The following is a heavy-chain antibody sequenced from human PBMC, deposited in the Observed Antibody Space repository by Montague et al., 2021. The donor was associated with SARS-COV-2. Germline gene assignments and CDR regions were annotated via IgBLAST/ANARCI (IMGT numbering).Heavy chain of an antibody. Sequence: ETLSLTCTVSGGSISSYYWGWIRQPPGKGLEWIGYIYYSGSTNYNPSLKSRVTISVDTSKNQFSLKLSSVTAADTAVYYCARYTRQIRLIVFDYGMDVWGQGTTVTVSS. D-gene: IGHD4-17*01. V-gene: IGHV4-59*01. CDR2: IYYSGST. J-gene: IGHJ6*02. CDR3: ARYTRQIRLIVFDYGMDV. CDR1: GGSISSYY.